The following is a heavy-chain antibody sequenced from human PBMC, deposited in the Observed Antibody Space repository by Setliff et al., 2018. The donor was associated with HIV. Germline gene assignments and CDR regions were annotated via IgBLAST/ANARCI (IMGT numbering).Heavy chain of an antibody. J-gene: IGHJ4*02. CDR2: ITQSGTT. CDR3: ATKGWNAYKAFDY. Sequence: ETLSLTCAVYGESFSDYSWNWIRQTPEKGLEWIAEITQSGTTNYNPSLRGRVTIVVGTSKNHFSLNLRSVTAADTAFYYCATKGWNAYKAFDYWGQGTLVTVSS. V-gene: IGHV4-34*01. D-gene: IGHD1-1*01. CDR1: GESFSDYS.